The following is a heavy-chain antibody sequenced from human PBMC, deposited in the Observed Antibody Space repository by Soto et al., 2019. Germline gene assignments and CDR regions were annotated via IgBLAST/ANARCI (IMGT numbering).Heavy chain of an antibody. CDR2: IIPIFGTA. Sequence: QVQLVQSGAEVKKPGSSVKVSCKASGCTFSSYAISWVRQAPGQGLEWMGGIIPIFGTANYAQKFQGRVTITADESTITAYMEQSSLKSEDTAVYYCARNLRYDYVWGSYRSAYGMDVWGQGTTVTVSS. CDR3: ARNLRYDYVWGSYRSAYGMDV. D-gene: IGHD3-16*02. V-gene: IGHV1-69*01. CDR1: GCTFSSYA. J-gene: IGHJ6*02.